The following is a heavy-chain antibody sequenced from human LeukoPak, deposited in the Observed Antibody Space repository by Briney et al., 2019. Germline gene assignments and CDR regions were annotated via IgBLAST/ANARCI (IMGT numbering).Heavy chain of an antibody. D-gene: IGHD3-22*01. V-gene: IGHV3-30*18. J-gene: IGHJ4*02. CDR1: GFTFSSYW. Sequence: GGSLRLSCAASGFTFSSYWMSWVRQAPGKGLEWVAVISYDGSNKYYADSVKGRFTISRDNSKNTLYLQMNSLRAEDTAVYYCAKDSFEITMIVVVIRRGYFDYWGQGTLVTVSS. CDR3: AKDSFEITMIVVVIRRGYFDY. CDR2: ISYDGSNK.